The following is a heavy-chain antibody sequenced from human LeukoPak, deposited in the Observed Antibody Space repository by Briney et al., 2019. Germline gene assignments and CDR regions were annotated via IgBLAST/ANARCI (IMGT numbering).Heavy chain of an antibody. J-gene: IGHJ4*02. Sequence: SETLSLTCAVYGGSFSGYYWSWIRQPPGKGLEWIGEINHSGSTNYNPSLKRRVTISVDTSKNQFSLRLTSVTAADTVVYYCARQTGSGLFILPGGQGTLVTVSS. CDR3: ARQTGSGLFILP. CDR1: GGSFSGYY. V-gene: IGHV4-34*01. CDR2: INHSGST. D-gene: IGHD3/OR15-3a*01.